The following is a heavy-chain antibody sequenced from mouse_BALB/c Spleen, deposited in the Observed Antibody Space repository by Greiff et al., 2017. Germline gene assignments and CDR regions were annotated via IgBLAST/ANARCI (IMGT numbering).Heavy chain of an antibody. CDR2: ISYDGSN. CDR3: ARVPYYYGSSWGFAY. V-gene: IGHV3-6*02. CDR1: GYSITSGYY. J-gene: IGHJ3*01. D-gene: IGHD1-1*01. Sequence: EVKLEESGPGLVKPSQSLSLTCSVTGYSITSGYYWNWIRQFPGNKLEWMGYISYDGSNNYNPSLKNRISITRDTSKNQFFLKLNSVTTEDTATYYCARVPYYYGSSWGFAYWGQGTLVTVSA.